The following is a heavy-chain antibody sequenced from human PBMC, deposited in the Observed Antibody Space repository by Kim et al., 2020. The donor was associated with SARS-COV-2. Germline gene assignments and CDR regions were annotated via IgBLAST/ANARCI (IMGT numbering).Heavy chain of an antibody. J-gene: IGHJ4*02. CDR3: ARRSPPGVITTSFDY. CDR2: IYRSGST. V-gene: IGHV4-31*03. Sequence: SETLSLTCTVSGGSISSGGYYWSWIRQHPGKGLEWLGYIYRSGSTYYNPSLKSRVTISVDTSKNQFSLKLSSVTAADTAVYYCARRSPPGVITTSFDYWGQRTLVTVSS. CDR1: GGSISSGGYY. D-gene: IGHD3-22*01.